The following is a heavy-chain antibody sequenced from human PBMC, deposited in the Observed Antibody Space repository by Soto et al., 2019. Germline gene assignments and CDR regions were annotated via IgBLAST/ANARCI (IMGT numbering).Heavy chain of an antibody. Sequence: EVQLVESGGGLVQPGGSLRLSCTGSEFTFRNYWMHWVRQAPGKGLVWVARINEDGSHTDHADSVKGRFGISRDNAKNTLFLQMNRLRADDTGLYYCVRGSSGCPGIDYWGQGTLLTVSS. CDR2: INEDGSHT. V-gene: IGHV3-74*01. CDR3: VRGSSGCPGIDY. CDR1: EFTFRNYW. D-gene: IGHD5-12*01. J-gene: IGHJ4*02.